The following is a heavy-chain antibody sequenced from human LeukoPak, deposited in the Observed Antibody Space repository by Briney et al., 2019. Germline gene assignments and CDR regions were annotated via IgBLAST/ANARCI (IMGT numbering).Heavy chain of an antibody. CDR2: ISAYNGNT. CDR3: ARVLWGYYDSPSGYNWFDP. D-gene: IGHD3-22*01. Sequence: ASVKVSCKASGYTFTSYGISWVRRAPGQGLEWMGWISAYNGNTNYAQKLQGRVTMTTDTSTSTAYMELRSLRSDDTAVYYCARVLWGYYDSPSGYNWFDPWGQGTLVTVSS. CDR1: GYTFTSYG. V-gene: IGHV1-18*01. J-gene: IGHJ5*02.